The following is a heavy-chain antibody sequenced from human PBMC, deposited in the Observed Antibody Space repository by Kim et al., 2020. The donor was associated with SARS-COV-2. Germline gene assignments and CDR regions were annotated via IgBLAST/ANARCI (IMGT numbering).Heavy chain of an antibody. J-gene: IGHJ1*01. V-gene: IGHV3-23*01. CDR2: ISGSGGST. CDR3: AKEHRARPRSSWQLWPFQH. D-gene: IGHD6-13*01. CDR1: GFTFSSYA. Sequence: GGSLRLSCAASGFTFSSYAMSWVRQAPGKGLEWVSAISGSGGSTYYADSVKGRFTISRDNSKNTLYLQMNSLRAEDTAVYYCAKEHRARPRSSWQLWPFQHWGQGTLVTVSS.